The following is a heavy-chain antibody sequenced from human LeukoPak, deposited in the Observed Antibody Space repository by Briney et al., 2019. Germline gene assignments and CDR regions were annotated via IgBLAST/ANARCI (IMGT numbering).Heavy chain of an antibody. J-gene: IGHJ6*02. Sequence: PSETLSLTCTVSGGSISSYYWSWIRQPPGKGLEWFGYIYYSGSTNYNPSLKSRVTISVDTSKNQFSLKLSSVTAADTAVYYCARLAAAGLPYYYYGMDVWGQGTTVTVSS. V-gene: IGHV4-59*08. CDR1: GGSISSYY. CDR2: IYYSGST. D-gene: IGHD6-13*01. CDR3: ARLAAAGLPYYYYGMDV.